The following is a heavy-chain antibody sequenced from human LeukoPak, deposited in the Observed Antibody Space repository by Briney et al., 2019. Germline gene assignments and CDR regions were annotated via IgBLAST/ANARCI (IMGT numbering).Heavy chain of an antibody. CDR1: GFTFNNYA. Sequence: PGGSLRLSCAASGFTFNNYAMNWVRQAPGKGLEWVSYISSSSSTIYYADSVKGRFTISRDNAKNSLYLQMNSLRAEDTAVYYCARDYGDYGGYWGQGTLVTVSS. CDR2: ISSSSSTI. CDR3: ARDYGDYGGY. J-gene: IGHJ4*02. V-gene: IGHV3-48*01. D-gene: IGHD4-17*01.